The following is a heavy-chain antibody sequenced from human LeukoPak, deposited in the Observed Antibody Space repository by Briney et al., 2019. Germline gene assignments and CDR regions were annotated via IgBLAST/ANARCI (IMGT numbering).Heavy chain of an antibody. J-gene: IGHJ5*02. V-gene: IGHV4-39*01. CDR1: GGSISSGSYY. Sequence: PSETLSLTCTVSGGSISSGSYYWGWIRQPPGKGLEWIGSIYYSGSTYYNPSLKSRVTISVDTSKNQFSLKLSSVTAADTAVYYCARQATLVAAPGWFDPWGQGTLVTVSS. D-gene: IGHD2-15*01. CDR3: ARQATLVAAPGWFDP. CDR2: IYYSGST.